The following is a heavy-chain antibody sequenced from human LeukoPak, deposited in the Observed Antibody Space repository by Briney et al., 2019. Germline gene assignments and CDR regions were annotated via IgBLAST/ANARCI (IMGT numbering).Heavy chain of an antibody. Sequence: GGSLRLSCAASGFTFSSYGMHWVRQAPGEGLEWVAVIWYDGSNKYYADSVKGRFTISRDNSKNTLYLQMNSLRAEDTAVYYCAKDRAYNWSYLDYWGQGTLVTVSS. CDR1: GFTFSSYG. V-gene: IGHV3-33*06. CDR2: IWYDGSNK. D-gene: IGHD1-20*01. CDR3: AKDRAYNWSYLDY. J-gene: IGHJ4*02.